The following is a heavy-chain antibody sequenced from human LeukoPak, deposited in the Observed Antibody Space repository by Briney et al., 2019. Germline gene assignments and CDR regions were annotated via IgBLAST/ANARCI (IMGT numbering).Heavy chain of an antibody. J-gene: IGHJ4*02. D-gene: IGHD6-13*01. Sequence: LSETLSLTCTVSGGSISSSSYYWGWIRQPPGKGLEWIGSIYYSGSTYYNPSLKSRVTISVDTSKNQFSLKLSSVTAADTAVYYCAFLAAAGDYFDYWGQGTLVTVSS. CDR2: IYYSGST. CDR1: GGSISSSSYY. CDR3: AFLAAAGDYFDY. V-gene: IGHV4-39*01.